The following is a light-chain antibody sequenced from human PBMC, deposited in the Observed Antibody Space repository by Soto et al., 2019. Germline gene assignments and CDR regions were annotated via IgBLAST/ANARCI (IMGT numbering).Light chain of an antibody. V-gene: IGKV1-39*01. CDR2: AAY. Sequence: DIQMTQSPSSLSTSIGDRVTITCRASQSISTYLNWYQQKVGKAPKLLIYAAYSLQRGVPPRVSSSGSGTDFALTISSLQPADFETYYCQQSFSTPRTCGKGTKLEIK. CDR3: QQSFSTPRT. J-gene: IGKJ2*02. CDR1: QSISTY.